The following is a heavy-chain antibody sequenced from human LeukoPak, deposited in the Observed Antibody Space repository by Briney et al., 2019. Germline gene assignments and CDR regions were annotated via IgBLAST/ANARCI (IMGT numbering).Heavy chain of an antibody. CDR3: ARGRGSDY. Sequence: PGGSLRLSCPASGFTFSSYWMSWVRQAPGKGLEWVANIKQDGSEKYYVDSVKGRFTISRDNTKKSLYLEMNSLRAEDTAVYFCARGRGSDYWGQGTLVTVYS. CDR2: IKQDGSEK. CDR1: GFTFSSYW. V-gene: IGHV3-7*01. D-gene: IGHD1-1*01. J-gene: IGHJ4*02.